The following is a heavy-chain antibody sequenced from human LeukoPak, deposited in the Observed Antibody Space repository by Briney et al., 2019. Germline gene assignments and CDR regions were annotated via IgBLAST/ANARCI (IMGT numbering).Heavy chain of an antibody. CDR3: AREVGDSSGWLPIPGYYGMDV. CDR2: IKQDGSEK. D-gene: IGHD6-19*01. J-gene: IGHJ6*02. CDR1: GFTFSSYW. V-gene: IGHV3-7*01. Sequence: GGSLRLSCAASGFTFSSYWMSWVRQAPGKGLEWVANIKQDGSEKYYVDSVKGRFTISRDNAKNSLYLQTNSLRAEDTAVYYCAREVGDSSGWLPIPGYYGMDVWGQGTTVTVSS.